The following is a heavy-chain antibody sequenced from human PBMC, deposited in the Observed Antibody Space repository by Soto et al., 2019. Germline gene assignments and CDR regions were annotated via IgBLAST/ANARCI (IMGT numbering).Heavy chain of an antibody. V-gene: IGHV3-74*01. CDR2: INYDGSST. CDR1: GFFFSGFW. CDR3: ARGHYYAMDV. Sequence: AVGSLRLSCAASGFFFSGFWMHWVRQAPGKGLVWVSHINYDGSSTTFADSVKGRFSISRDNAKNTVYLQMSSLGAEDTAVYYCARGHYYAMDVWGQGATVTVSS. J-gene: IGHJ6*02.